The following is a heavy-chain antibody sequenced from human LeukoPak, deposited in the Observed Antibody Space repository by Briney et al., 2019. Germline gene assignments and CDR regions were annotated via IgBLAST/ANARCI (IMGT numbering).Heavy chain of an antibody. CDR2: IYYSGST. D-gene: IGHD3-10*01. CDR3: ARGAPGDGAFDI. Sequence: SETLSLTCTVSGGSISSGGYYWSWIRQHPGKGLEWIGYIYYSGSTYYNPSLKSRVTISVDTSKNQFSLKLSSVTAADTAVYYCARGAPGDGAFDIWGQGTMVTVSS. V-gene: IGHV4-31*03. J-gene: IGHJ3*02. CDR1: GGSISSGGYY.